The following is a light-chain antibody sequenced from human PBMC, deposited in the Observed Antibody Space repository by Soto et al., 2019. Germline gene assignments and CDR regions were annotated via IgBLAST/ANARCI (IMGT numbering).Light chain of an antibody. CDR2: EVY. CDR3: SSYVGTNSYV. V-gene: IGLV2-8*01. J-gene: IGLJ1*01. Sequence: QSVLTQPPSASGSPGQSVTLSCTGTSSDVGGYNYVSWYQHHPGKAPKLIIYEVYKRPSGVPDRFSGSKSGNTAALTVSGLQAEDEADYYCSSYVGTNSYVFGTGTKVTLL. CDR1: SSDVGGYNY.